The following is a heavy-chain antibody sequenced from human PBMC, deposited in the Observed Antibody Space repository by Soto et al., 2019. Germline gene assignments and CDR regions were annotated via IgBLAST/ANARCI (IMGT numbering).Heavy chain of an antibody. CDR3: VRGGGGGLFDP. CDR2: ISPGSRYP. V-gene: IGHV3-11*06. CDR1: GFTFSDYY. J-gene: IGHJ5*02. Sequence: QVQLVESGGGLVTPGGYLRLSCASSGFTFSDYYMSWIRQAPGKGLEWLSYISPGSRYPAYADSVKGRFTISRDNARRSLSLQMNSLTVDDTAIYYCVRGGGGGLFDPWGHGSMVTVSS. D-gene: IGHD2-15*01.